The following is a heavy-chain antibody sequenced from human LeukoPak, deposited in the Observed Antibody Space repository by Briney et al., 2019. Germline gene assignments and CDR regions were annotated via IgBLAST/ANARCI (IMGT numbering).Heavy chain of an antibody. CDR2: INPNSGGT. CDR3: ARMVAAADFYWFDP. Sequence: ASVTVSCKTSEYIFTAYYMHWVRQAPGQGLEWMGWINPNSGGTNYAQKFQGRVTMTRDTSISTAYMELNRLRSDDTAVYYCARMVAAADFYWFDPWGQGTLVTVSS. CDR1: EYIFTAYY. V-gene: IGHV1-2*02. J-gene: IGHJ5*02. D-gene: IGHD6-13*01.